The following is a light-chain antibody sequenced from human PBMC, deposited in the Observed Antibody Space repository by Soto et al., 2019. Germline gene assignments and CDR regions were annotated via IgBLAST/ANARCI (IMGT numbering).Light chain of an antibody. CDR2: EVS. CDR1: SSDVGRYNH. CDR3: NSHTSGDFRV. V-gene: IGLV2-14*01. J-gene: IGLJ1*01. Sequence: QSALTQPASVSGSPGQSITISCTGTSSDVGRYNHVSWYQHHPGKAPKLIISEVSNRPSGVSKRFSGSKSGYTASLTISGLQAEDEADYYCNSHTSGDFRVFGTGTKVTVL.